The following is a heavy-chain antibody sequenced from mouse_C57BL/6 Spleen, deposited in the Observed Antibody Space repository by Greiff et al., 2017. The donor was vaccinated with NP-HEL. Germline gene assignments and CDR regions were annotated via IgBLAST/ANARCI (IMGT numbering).Heavy chain of an antibody. CDR1: GYTFTSYW. V-gene: IGHV1-5*01. Sequence: EVQLQQSGTVLARPGASVKMSCKTSGYTFTSYWMHWVKQRPGQGLEWIGAIYPGNSDTSYNQKFKGKAKLTAVTSASTAYMELSSLTNEDSAVYYCTRWGTTVVATDDYWGQGTTLTVSS. CDR3: TRWGTTVVATDDY. CDR2: IYPGNSDT. D-gene: IGHD1-1*01. J-gene: IGHJ2*01.